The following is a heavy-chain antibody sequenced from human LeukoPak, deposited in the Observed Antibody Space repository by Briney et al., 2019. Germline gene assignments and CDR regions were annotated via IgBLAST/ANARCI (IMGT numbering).Heavy chain of an antibody. V-gene: IGHV3-30*18. CDR2: TSSDGSKK. CDR3: AKKSPGTYYAPPDY. CDR1: GFAFSTYV. J-gene: IGHJ4*02. D-gene: IGHD3-10*01. Sequence: QPGTSLRLSCAASGFAFSTYVMHWVRQAPGKGLEWVAVTSSDGSKKDYADSVKGRFTISRDNSKNTLFLQMNSLRAEDTAVYYCAKKSPGTYYAPPDYWGQGTLVTVSS.